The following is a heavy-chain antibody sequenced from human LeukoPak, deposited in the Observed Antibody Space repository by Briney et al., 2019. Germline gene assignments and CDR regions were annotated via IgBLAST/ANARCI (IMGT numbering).Heavy chain of an antibody. CDR2: INTNTGNP. V-gene: IGHV7-4-1*02. CDR1: GYTSTSYY. J-gene: IGHJ4*02. D-gene: IGHD5-18*01. CDR3: GRDPRLGIRGYTYGYIDH. Sequence: ASVKVSCKASGYTSTSYYMHWVRQAPGQGLEWMGWINTNTGNPTYAQGFFTGRYVFSLDTSASTAYLQINGLKADDTAVYYCGRDPRLGIRGYTYGYIDHWGQGTLLTVAS.